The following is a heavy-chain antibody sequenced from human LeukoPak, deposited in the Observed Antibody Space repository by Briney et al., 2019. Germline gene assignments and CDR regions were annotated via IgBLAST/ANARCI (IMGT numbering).Heavy chain of an antibody. Sequence: SETLSLTCTVSGGSISSYYWSWIRQPAGKGLEWIGRIYTSGSTNYNPSLKSRVTMSVDTSKNQFSLKLSSVTAADTAVYYCARVIAAAGKLSGPYYYYMDVWGKGTTVTISS. D-gene: IGHD6-13*01. J-gene: IGHJ6*03. CDR2: IYTSGST. CDR1: GGSISSYY. V-gene: IGHV4-4*07. CDR3: ARVIAAAGKLSGPYYYYMDV.